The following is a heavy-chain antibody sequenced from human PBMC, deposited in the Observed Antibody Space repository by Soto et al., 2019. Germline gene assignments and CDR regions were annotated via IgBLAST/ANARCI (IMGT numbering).Heavy chain of an antibody. CDR3: ARVGGSSPTHNWFDP. D-gene: IGHD2-15*01. V-gene: IGHV4-31*03. J-gene: IGHJ5*02. CDR2: IYYSGST. CDR1: GGSISSGGYY. Sequence: QVQLQESGPGLVKPSQTLSLTCTVSGGSISSGGYYWSWIRQHPGKGLEWIGYIYYSGSTYYNPSLKSRVTISVDTSKNRFSLKLSSVTAADTAVYYCARVGGSSPTHNWFDPWGQGTLVTVSS.